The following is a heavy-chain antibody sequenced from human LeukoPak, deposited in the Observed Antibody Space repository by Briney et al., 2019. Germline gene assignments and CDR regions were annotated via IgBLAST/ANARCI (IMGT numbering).Heavy chain of an antibody. CDR2: IFPGDSDT. J-gene: IGHJ2*01. D-gene: IGHD6-6*01. CDR3: ARRTPEYSNRWYFDL. V-gene: IGHV5-51*01. CDR1: GYSFTSYW. Sequence: GESLQISCKGSGYSFTSYWIGWVRQMPGKGLEWMGIIFPGDSDTRYSPAFQGQVTISVDKSINTAFVQWSSLKASDTAIYYCARRTPEYSNRWYFDLWGRGTLVTVSS.